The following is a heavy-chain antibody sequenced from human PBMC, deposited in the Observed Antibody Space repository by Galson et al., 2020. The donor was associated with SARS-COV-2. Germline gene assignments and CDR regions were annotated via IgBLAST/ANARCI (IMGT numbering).Heavy chain of an antibody. D-gene: IGHD3-22*01. J-gene: IGHJ6*02. CDR2: INSDGSST. Sequence: TGGSLRLSCAASGFTFSSYWMHWVRQAPGKGLVWVSRINSDGSSTSYADSVKGRFTISRDNAKNTLYLQMNSLRAEDTAVYYCARDVYDSSGYYEARDLYYYYGMDVWGQGTTVTVSS. CDR3: ARDVYDSSGYYEARDLYYYYGMDV. V-gene: IGHV3-74*01. CDR1: GFTFSSYW.